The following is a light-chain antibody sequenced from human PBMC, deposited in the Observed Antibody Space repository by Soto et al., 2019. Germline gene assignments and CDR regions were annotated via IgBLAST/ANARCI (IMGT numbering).Light chain of an antibody. CDR3: SSYTSSSISYF. Sequence: QSVLTQPASVSGSPGQSITISCTGTSSDVGGYNYVSWYQQHPGKAPKLMIYDVSNRPSGVSNRFSGSKSGNTASLTISGLQAEDEADYYCSSYTSSSISYFFGTGTKVPVL. J-gene: IGLJ1*01. CDR2: DVS. V-gene: IGLV2-14*01. CDR1: SSDVGGYNY.